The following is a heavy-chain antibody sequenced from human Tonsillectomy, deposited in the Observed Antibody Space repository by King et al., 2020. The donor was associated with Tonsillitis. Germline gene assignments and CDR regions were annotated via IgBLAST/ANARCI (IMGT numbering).Heavy chain of an antibody. D-gene: IGHD6-13*01. V-gene: IGHV3-30*18. CDR2: ISYDGSYE. Sequence: QVQLVESGGGVVQPGRSLRLSCEASGFTFSNYGIHWVRQALGKGLVRVAGISYDGSYEYYSDSVKGRFTISRDNSKNTVYLQMNSLRTEGTAVYYCAKVARIWYDDDAFDIWGQGTMVTVSS. CDR3: AKVARIWYDDDAFDI. CDR1: GFTFSNYG. J-gene: IGHJ3*02.